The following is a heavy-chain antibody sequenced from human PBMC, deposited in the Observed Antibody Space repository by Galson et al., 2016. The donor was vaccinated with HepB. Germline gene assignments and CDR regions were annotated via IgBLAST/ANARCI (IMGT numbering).Heavy chain of an antibody. J-gene: IGHJ4*02. CDR3: ARGTQQLLAY. CDR2: VYYTGST. V-gene: IGHV4-59*01. Sequence: SETLSLTCTVSGGSISRYYWSWIRQPPGKGLEWIGYVYYTGSTNYNPSLKSRVTISVDTSKNQFSLKLSSVTAADTAVYYCARGTQQLLAYWVQGTLVTVSS. CDR1: GGSISRYY. D-gene: IGHD6-13*01.